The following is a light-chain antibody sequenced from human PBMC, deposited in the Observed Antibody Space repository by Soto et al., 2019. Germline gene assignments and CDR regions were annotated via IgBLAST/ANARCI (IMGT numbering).Light chain of an antibody. Sequence: DIQMTQSPSSLSASVGDRVTITCRANQGITNYLAWYQQRPGKVPKLLISAASTLQSGVPSRFSGSGSGTDFTLTISSLQPEDVATYYCQKYNSVPFTFGPGTKVDIK. CDR2: AAS. CDR1: QGITNY. CDR3: QKYNSVPFT. J-gene: IGKJ3*01. V-gene: IGKV1-27*01.